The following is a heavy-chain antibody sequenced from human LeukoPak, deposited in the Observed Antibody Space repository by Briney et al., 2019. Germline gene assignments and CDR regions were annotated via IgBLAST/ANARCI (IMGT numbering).Heavy chain of an antibody. CDR2: INHSGST. D-gene: IGHD1-14*01. CDR3: ARSGTSPGDY. Sequence: LRLSCTASGFTFGDYAMSWVRQPPGKGLEWIGEINHSGSTNYNPSLKSRVTISVDTSKNQFSLKLSSVTAADTAVYYCARSGTSPGDYWGQGTLVTVSS. V-gene: IGHV4-34*01. CDR1: GFTFGDYA. J-gene: IGHJ4*02.